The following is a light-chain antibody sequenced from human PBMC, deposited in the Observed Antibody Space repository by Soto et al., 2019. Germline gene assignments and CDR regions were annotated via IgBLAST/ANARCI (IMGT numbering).Light chain of an antibody. V-gene: IGKV1-39*01. Sequence: DVQMTQSASTLSASVGDRVTITCRASQGISSYLAWYQQKPGKAPKLLIYAASSLQSGVPSRFSGSGSGTDFTLTISNLQPADFATYYCQQSYRTPITFGQGTRLEI. CDR1: QGISSY. CDR2: AAS. CDR3: QQSYRTPIT. J-gene: IGKJ5*01.